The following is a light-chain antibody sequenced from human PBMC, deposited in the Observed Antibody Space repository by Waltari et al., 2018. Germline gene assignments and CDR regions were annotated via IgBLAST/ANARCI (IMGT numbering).Light chain of an antibody. Sequence: QSALTQPPSASGSPGQSGTISCTGTSSDVGGYNYGSWYQQHPGKAPKLMIYEVSKRPSGVPDRFSGSKSGNTASLTVSGLQAEDEADYYCSSYAGSNNFVVFGGGTKLTVL. CDR3: SSYAGSNNFVV. V-gene: IGLV2-8*01. CDR1: SSDVGGYNY. CDR2: EVS. J-gene: IGLJ2*01.